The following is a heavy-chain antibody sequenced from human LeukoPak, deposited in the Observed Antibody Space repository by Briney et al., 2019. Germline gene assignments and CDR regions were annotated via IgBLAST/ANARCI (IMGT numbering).Heavy chain of an antibody. V-gene: IGHV1-69*05. CDR1: GGTFSSYA. J-gene: IGHJ4*02. Sequence: ASVKVSCKASGGTFSSYAISWVRQAPGQGLEWMGGIIPIFGTANYAQKFQGRVTITTDESTSTAYMELSSLRSEDTAVYYCASSTNRLYYYDSSEGPEFDYWGQGTLVTVSS. CDR3: ASSTNRLYYYDSSEGPEFDY. D-gene: IGHD3-22*01. CDR2: IIPIFGTA.